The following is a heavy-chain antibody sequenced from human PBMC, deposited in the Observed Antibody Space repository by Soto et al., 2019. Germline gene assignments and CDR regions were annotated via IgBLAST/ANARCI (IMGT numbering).Heavy chain of an antibody. V-gene: IGHV1-18*01. Sequence: QVHLVQSGAEVKKPGASVQVSCKGSGYTFTSYGITWVRQAPGQGLEWMGWISAHNGNTDYAQKLQGRGTVTRDTSTSTAYMELRSLRSDDTAVYYCARGRDGDYWGQGALVTVSS. J-gene: IGHJ4*02. D-gene: IGHD6-6*01. CDR1: GYTFTSYG. CDR3: ARGRDGDY. CDR2: ISAHNGNT.